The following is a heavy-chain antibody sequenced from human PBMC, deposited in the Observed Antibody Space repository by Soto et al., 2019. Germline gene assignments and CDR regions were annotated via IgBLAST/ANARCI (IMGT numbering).Heavy chain of an antibody. V-gene: IGHV3-53*01. J-gene: IGHJ6*02. D-gene: IGHD6-13*01. CDR1: GFTVSSNY. Sequence: GSLRLSCAASGFTVSSNYMSWVRQAPGKGLEWVSVIYSGGSTYYADSVKGRFTISRDNSKNTLYLQMNSLRAEDTAVYYCARDRIAAAGTLYYYGMDVWGQGTTVTVSS. CDR2: IYSGGST. CDR3: ARDRIAAAGTLYYYGMDV.